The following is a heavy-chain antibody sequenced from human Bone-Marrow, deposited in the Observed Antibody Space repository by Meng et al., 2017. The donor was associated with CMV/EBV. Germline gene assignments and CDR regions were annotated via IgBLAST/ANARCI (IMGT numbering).Heavy chain of an antibody. CDR1: FTSYG. D-gene: IGHD3-3*01. Sequence: FTSYGISWVRQAPGQGLEWMGWISAYNGNTNYAQKLQGRVTMTTDTSTSTAYMELRSLRSDDTAVYYCAREYYDFWSGYYNDVIFDYWGQGTLVTVSS. V-gene: IGHV1-18*01. CDR2: ISAYNGNT. J-gene: IGHJ4*02. CDR3: AREYYDFWSGYYNDVIFDY.